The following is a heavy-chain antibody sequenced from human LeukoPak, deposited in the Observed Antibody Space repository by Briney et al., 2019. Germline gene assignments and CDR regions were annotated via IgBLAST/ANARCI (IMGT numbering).Heavy chain of an antibody. D-gene: IGHD3-9*01. V-gene: IGHV3-11*04. CDR3: AREPRGDILTEYYFDY. CDR1: GFTFSDYY. J-gene: IGHJ4*02. CDR2: ISTGGSTI. Sequence: PGGSLRLSCAASGFTFSDYYMSWIRQAPGKGLEWVSYISTGGSTIYYADSVKGRFTISRDNAKNSLYLQMNSLRAEDTAVYYCAREPRGDILTEYYFDYWGQGTLVTVSS.